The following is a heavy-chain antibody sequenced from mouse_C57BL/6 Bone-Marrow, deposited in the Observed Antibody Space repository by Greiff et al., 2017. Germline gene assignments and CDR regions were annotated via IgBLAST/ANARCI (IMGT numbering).Heavy chain of an antibody. V-gene: IGHV5-16*01. CDR3: ARDQTGTGLFAY. J-gene: IGHJ3*01. D-gene: IGHD4-1*01. CDR1: GFTFSDYY. Sequence: DVKLVESEGGLVQPGSSMKLSCTASGFTFSDYYMAWVRQVPEKGLEWVAHINSDGSSTYYLDSLKSRFIISRDNAKNILYLQMSSLKSEDTATYYCARDQTGTGLFAYWCQGTVVTVSA. CDR2: INSDGSST.